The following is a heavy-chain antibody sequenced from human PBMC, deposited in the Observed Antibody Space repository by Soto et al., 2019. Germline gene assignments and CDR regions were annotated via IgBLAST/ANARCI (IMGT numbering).Heavy chain of an antibody. Sequence: SVKVSCKASGGTFSSYAISWVRQAPGQGLEWMGGIIPIFGTANYAQKFQGRVTITADESTSTAYMELSSLRSEDTAVYYCARAWGITIFGVVPRYGMDVWGQGTTVTVSS. J-gene: IGHJ6*02. CDR2: IIPIFGTA. CDR3: ARAWGITIFGVVPRYGMDV. CDR1: GGTFSSYA. V-gene: IGHV1-69*13. D-gene: IGHD3-3*01.